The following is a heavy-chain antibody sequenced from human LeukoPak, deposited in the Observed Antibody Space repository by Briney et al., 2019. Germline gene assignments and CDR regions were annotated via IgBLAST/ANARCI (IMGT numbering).Heavy chain of an antibody. V-gene: IGHV4-39*01. CDR1: GGSISSSSYY. D-gene: IGHD2-2*01. Sequence: SETPSLTFTVSGGSISSSSYYWGWIRQPPGKGLEWIGSIYYSGSTYYNPSLKSRVTISVDTSKNQFSLKLSSVTAADTAVYYCARGLKTTDTAATYYFDYWGQGTLVTVSS. CDR2: IYYSGST. CDR3: ARGLKTTDTAATYYFDY. J-gene: IGHJ4*02.